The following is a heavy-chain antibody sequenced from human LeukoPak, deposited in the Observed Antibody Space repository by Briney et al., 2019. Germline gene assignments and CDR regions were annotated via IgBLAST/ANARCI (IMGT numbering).Heavy chain of an antibody. V-gene: IGHV3-23*01. CDR2: ISDSGANK. J-gene: IGHJ6*02. CDR1: GFTFSTYA. CDR3: AKDVRVGGGGMDV. Sequence: GGTLRLSCAASGFTFSTYAMTWVRQAPGKGREWVSLISDSGANKHYADSVKGRFTISTDNSKNTVSLQMNSLRAEDTAVYYCAKDVRVGGGGMDVWGQGTPVTVSS. D-gene: IGHD1-26*01.